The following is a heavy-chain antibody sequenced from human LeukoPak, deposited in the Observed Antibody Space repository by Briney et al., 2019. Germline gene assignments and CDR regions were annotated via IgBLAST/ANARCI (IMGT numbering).Heavy chain of an antibody. J-gene: IGHJ4*02. V-gene: IGHV1-2*02. CDR1: GYTFTDYY. Sequence: ASVKVSCKASGYTFTDYYVHWVRQAPGQGLEWMGWINPNSGGTNYAQKFQGRVTMTRDTSISTAYMELSRLRSDDTAVYYCARSLLWFGELLENWGQGTLVTVSS. CDR3: ARSLLWFGELLEN. CDR2: INPNSGGT. D-gene: IGHD3-10*01.